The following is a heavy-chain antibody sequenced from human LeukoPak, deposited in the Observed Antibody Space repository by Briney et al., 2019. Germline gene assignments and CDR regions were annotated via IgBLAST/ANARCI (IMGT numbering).Heavy chain of an antibody. CDR3: ARESSGSGPDAFDI. Sequence: ASVKVSCKASGYTFTGYYMHWVRQAPGQGLEWMGWINPNSGGTNYAQKFQGRVTMTRDTSISTAYMELSRLRSDDTAVYYCARESSGSGPDAFDIWGQGTMVTVSS. CDR1: GYTFTGYY. D-gene: IGHD2-15*01. V-gene: IGHV1-2*02. J-gene: IGHJ3*02. CDR2: INPNSGGT.